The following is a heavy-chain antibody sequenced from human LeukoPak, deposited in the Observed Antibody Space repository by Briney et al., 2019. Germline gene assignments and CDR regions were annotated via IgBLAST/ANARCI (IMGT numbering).Heavy chain of an antibody. CDR2: ILDDGSNK. D-gene: IGHD6-13*01. J-gene: IGHJ4*02. CDR1: GFTFSRFG. V-gene: IGHV3-30*18. CDR3: AKDRAIAAAGCYFDY. Sequence: GGSLRLSCAASGFTFSRFGMHWVRQAPGKGLEWVAVILDDGSNKYYADSVKGRFTISRDNSKNTLYLQMNSLRAEDTAVYYCAKDRAIAAAGCYFDYWGQGTLVTVSS.